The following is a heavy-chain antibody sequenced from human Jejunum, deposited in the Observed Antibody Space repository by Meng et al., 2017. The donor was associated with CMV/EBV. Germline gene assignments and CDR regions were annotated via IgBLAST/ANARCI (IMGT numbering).Heavy chain of an antibody. V-gene: IGHV4-30-4*01. CDR1: GASFSSGDYY. Sequence: LRVLAPGLLTPPQPLLLTCTFSGASFSSGDYYWSWIRQPPGKGLEWIGCIYYSGSTYYNPSLKGRVTISLDTSKNQFSLNLSSVTAADTAVYYCARGQRSYSGSYPEWFDPWGQGTLVTVSS. D-gene: IGHD1-26*01. CDR2: IYYSGST. CDR3: ARGQRSYSGSYPEWFDP. J-gene: IGHJ5*02.